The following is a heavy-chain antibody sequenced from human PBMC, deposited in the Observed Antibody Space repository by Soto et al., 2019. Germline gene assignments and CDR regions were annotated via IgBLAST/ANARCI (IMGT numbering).Heavy chain of an antibody. J-gene: IGHJ5*02. CDR1: GFTFSSYA. CDR2: ISGSGGST. D-gene: IGHD3-10*01. Sequence: GGSLRLSCAASGFTFSSYAMSWVRQAPGKGLEWVSAISGSGGSTYYADSVKGRFTISRDNSKNTLYLQMNSLRAEDTAVYYCAKYFSMVRGVYWFDPWGQGTLVIVSS. CDR3: AKYFSMVRGVYWFDP. V-gene: IGHV3-23*01.